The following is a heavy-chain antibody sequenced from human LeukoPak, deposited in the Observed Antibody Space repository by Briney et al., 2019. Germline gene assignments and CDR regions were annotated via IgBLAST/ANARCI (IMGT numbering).Heavy chain of an antibody. Sequence: SETLSLTCAVSGVSMKTYSWSWIRQAPGKGLEWIGFMSFSVRNDYNPSLKSRVTISADTSKNQFSLSLRSVSAADTAVYYCARDCGGDCLGGFDVWGHGTMVIVSS. D-gene: IGHD2-21*02. CDR1: GVSMKTYS. CDR2: MSFSVRN. CDR3: ARDCGGDCLGGFDV. J-gene: IGHJ3*01. V-gene: IGHV4-59*01.